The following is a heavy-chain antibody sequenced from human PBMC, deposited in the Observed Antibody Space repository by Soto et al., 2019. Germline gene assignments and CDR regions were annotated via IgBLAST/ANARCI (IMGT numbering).Heavy chain of an antibody. V-gene: IGHV3-7*01. J-gene: IGHJ5*02. D-gene: IGHD1-26*01. Sequence: EVQLVESGGGLVQPGGSLRLSCVASGFPFSGHWMSWVRQAPGKGLEWVANIKQDGSEEHYVDSVKGRFTVSRDNAKNSLHLQMNSLRAEDTAVYYCARVVGATSTLRTWGQGTLVTVSS. CDR2: IKQDGSEE. CDR1: GFPFSGHW. CDR3: ARVVGATSTLRT.